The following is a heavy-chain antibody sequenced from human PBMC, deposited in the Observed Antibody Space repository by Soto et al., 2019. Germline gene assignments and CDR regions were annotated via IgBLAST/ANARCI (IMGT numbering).Heavy chain of an antibody. CDR2: IYPGDSDT. J-gene: IGHJ3*02. V-gene: IGHV5-51*01. CDR1: GYSFTSYW. CDR3: ARLILGATDAFDI. Sequence: AGESLKISCKGSGYSFTSYWIGWVRQMPGKGLEWMGIIYPGDSDTRYSPSFQGQVTISVDKSISTAYLQWSGLKASDTAMYYCARLILGATDAFDIWGQGAMVTVSS. D-gene: IGHD1-26*01.